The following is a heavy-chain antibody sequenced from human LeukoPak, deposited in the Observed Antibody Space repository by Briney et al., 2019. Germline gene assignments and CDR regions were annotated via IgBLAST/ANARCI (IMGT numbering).Heavy chain of an antibody. CDR2: IYYSGST. D-gene: IGHD6-13*01. CDR3: ARGYSSSWYFNWFDP. V-gene: IGHV4-39*07. Sequence: SETLSLTCSVAGGSIDSSSHYWAWIRQPPGKGLEWVGSIYYSGSTHYNSSLKSRLTMSVDTSKKQFSLRLTSVTAADTAVYYCARGYSSSWYFNWFDPWGQGTLVTVSS. CDR1: GGSIDSSSHY. J-gene: IGHJ5*02.